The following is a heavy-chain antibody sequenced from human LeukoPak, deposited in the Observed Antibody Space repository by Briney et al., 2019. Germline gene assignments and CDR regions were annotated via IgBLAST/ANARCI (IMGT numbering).Heavy chain of an antibody. CDR1: EFSVGSNY. CDR2: IYSGGST. V-gene: IGHV3-66*01. D-gene: IGHD3-10*01. Sequence: GSLRLSCAASEFSVGSNYMTWVRQAPGKGLEWVSLIYSGGSTYYADSVKGRFTISRDNSKNTLYLQMNSLRAEDTAVYYCAKDLWFGEPMGYNYWGQGTLVTVSS. J-gene: IGHJ4*02. CDR3: AKDLWFGEPMGYNY.